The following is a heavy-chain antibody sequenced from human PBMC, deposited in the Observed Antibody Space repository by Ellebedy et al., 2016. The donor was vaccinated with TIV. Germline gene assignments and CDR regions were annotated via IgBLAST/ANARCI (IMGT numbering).Heavy chain of an antibody. D-gene: IGHD1-14*01. J-gene: IGHJ6*02. Sequence: MPSETLSLTCTVSGGSISSSSYYWGWIRQPPGKGLEWIGSIYYSGSTYYNPSLKSRVTISVDTSKNQFSLKLSSVTAADTAVYYCARGLDRYYYYGMDVWGQGTTVTVSS. CDR2: IYYSGST. CDR1: GGSISSSSYY. V-gene: IGHV4-39*01. CDR3: ARGLDRYYYYGMDV.